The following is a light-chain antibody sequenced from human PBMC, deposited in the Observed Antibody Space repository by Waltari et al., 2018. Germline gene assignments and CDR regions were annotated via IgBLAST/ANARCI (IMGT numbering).Light chain of an antibody. Sequence: QSVLTQPPPVPGAPRQRGTISCSGSTSSIGIHPVDSYQQLPGKAPKLLIYFDDVLASGVSARFSGSKSGTSASLAISGLQSEDEAVYYCGTWDDSLNAPVFGGGTKLTVL. CDR1: TSSIGIHP. CDR2: FDD. V-gene: IGLV1-36*01. J-gene: IGLJ2*01. CDR3: GTWDDSLNAPV.